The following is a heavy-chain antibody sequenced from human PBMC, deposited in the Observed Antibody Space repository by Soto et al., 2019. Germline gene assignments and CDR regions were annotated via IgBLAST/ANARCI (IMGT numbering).Heavy chain of an antibody. J-gene: IGHJ4*02. CDR2: ISGSGGAT. Sequence: GGSLRRSCAASGFPFYKAWMSWVRQAPGKGLEWVSGISGSGGATYYADSVKGRFTISRDNSKNMLYLQMNSLRAEDTAVYYCAKRRFFDWSQFDYWGQGTLVTVSS. V-gene: IGHV3-23*01. D-gene: IGHD3-9*01. CDR3: AKRRFFDWSQFDY. CDR1: GFPFYKAW.